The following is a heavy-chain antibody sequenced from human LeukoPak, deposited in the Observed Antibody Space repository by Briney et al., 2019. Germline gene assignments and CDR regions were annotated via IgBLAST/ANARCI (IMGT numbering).Heavy chain of an antibody. J-gene: IGHJ4*02. CDR2: INSDGSNT. CDR3: TRDLMDFDYGDKGGNY. CDR1: GFAFSSHW. Sequence: GGSLRLSCAASGFAFSSHWMHWVRQVPGKGLAWLSRINSDGSNTIYADSVEGRFTISRDNVKNTLYLQMNSLRAEDTAVYYCTRDLMDFDYGDKGGNYWGQGTRVIVSA. V-gene: IGHV3-74*01. D-gene: IGHD4-23*01.